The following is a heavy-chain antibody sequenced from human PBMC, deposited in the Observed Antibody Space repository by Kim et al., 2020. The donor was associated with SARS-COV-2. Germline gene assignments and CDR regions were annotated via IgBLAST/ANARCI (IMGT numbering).Heavy chain of an antibody. CDR1: GFTFSNYG. Sequence: GGSLRLSCAASGFTFSNYGMTWVRQAPGKGLEWVSRIANSGGDTHYADSVKGRFTISRDNSKDTLYLQINIRRAEATAIYSCAKALVAGDSIFDYSGQ. J-gene: IGHJ4*02. D-gene: IGHD2-2*01. V-gene: IGHV3-23*01. CDR2: IANSGGDT. CDR3: AKALVAGDSIFDY.